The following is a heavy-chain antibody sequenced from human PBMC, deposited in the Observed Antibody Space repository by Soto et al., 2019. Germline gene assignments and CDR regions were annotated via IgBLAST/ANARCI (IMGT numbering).Heavy chain of an antibody. CDR1: GYTFTSYG. J-gene: IGHJ6*02. V-gene: IGHV1-18*01. CDR3: ARATCSGGSCYALSFYGMDV. Sequence: ASVKVSCKASGYTFTSYGTSWVRQAPGQGLEWMGWISAYNGNTNYAQKLQGRVTMTTDTSTSTAYMELRSLRSDDTAVYYCARATCSGGSCYALSFYGMDVWGQGTTVTVSS. D-gene: IGHD2-15*01. CDR2: ISAYNGNT.